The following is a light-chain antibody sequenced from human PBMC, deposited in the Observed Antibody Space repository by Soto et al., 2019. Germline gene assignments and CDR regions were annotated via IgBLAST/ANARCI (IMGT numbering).Light chain of an antibody. Sequence: EIVLTQSPATLSLSPGERATLSCRASQSVSSYLAWYQQKPGQAPRLLIYDASNRATGIPARFSGSGSGTDFTLAISRLEPEDFAVYYCQHRSNCPLTFGQGTKVEIK. CDR1: QSVSSY. J-gene: IGKJ1*01. CDR3: QHRSNCPLT. V-gene: IGKV3-11*01. CDR2: DAS.